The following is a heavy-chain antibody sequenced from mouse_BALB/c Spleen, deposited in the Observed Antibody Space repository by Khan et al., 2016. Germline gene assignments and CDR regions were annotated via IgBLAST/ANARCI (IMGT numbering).Heavy chain of an antibody. CDR3: ARLGYYGTMDY. CDR1: GFDFSRYW. J-gene: IGHJ4*01. D-gene: IGHD1-1*01. Sequence: EVKLLESGGGLVQPGGSLKLSCAASGFDFSRYWMSWVRQAPGKGLEWIGEINPDSSTINYTPSLKDKFIISRDNAKNTLYLQMSKVRSEATALSYCARLGYYGTMDYWGQGTSVTVSS. CDR2: INPDSSTI. V-gene: IGHV4-1*02.